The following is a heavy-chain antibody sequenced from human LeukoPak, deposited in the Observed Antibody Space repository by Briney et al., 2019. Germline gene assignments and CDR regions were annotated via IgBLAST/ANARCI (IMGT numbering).Heavy chain of an antibody. V-gene: IGHV4-39*01. CDR1: GGSISSSRYY. CDR3: ASGITGNNWFDP. Sequence: SETLSLTCTVSGGSISSSRYYWGWIRQPPGKGLEWLGSIYYSGSTYYNPSLKSRVTISVDTSKNQFSLKLSSVTAADTAVYYCASGITGNNWFDPWGQGTLVTVSS. D-gene: IGHD1-20*01. J-gene: IGHJ5*02. CDR2: IYYSGST.